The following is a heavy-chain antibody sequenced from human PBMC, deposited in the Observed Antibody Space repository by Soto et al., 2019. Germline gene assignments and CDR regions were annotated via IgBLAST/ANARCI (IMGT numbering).Heavy chain of an antibody. Sequence: GGSLRLSCAASGFTFSSYAMHWVRQAPGKGLEWVAAISYDGCNKYYPDSLKGRFTISRDNSKTTLYLQMNSLRAEDTAVYYCAKDLVVLVTPYYGMDVWGQGTTVTVSS. D-gene: IGHD3-22*01. CDR2: ISYDGCNK. V-gene: IGHV3-30*18. CDR1: GFTFSSYA. J-gene: IGHJ6*02. CDR3: AKDLVVLVTPYYGMDV.